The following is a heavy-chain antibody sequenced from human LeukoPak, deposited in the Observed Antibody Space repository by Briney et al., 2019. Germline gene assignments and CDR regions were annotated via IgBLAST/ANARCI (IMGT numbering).Heavy chain of an antibody. Sequence: GGSLRLSCAASGFTFSSYSMNWVRQAPGKGLEWVSSISSSSSYIYYADSVKGRFTISRDNAKNSLYLQMNSLRAEDTAVYYCAKDLRKGSSSWYHYFDYWGQGTLVTVSS. CDR1: GFTFSSYS. D-gene: IGHD6-13*01. V-gene: IGHV3-21*01. J-gene: IGHJ4*02. CDR3: AKDLRKGSSSWYHYFDY. CDR2: ISSSSSYI.